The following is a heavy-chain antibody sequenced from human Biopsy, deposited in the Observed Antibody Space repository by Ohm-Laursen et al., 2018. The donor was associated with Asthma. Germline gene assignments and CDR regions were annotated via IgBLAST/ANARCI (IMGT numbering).Heavy chain of an antibody. V-gene: IGHV1-69*01. CDR1: GGTFSNFA. CDR3: ARCQVGYSSGWSLLLKKIYYSGMDV. D-gene: IGHD6-19*01. CDR2: IMTVFGTT. Sequence: PSVKVSCKAPGGTFSNFAISWARQAPGQGLEWLGGIMTVFGTTNYAQKFQGRVTITADESTSTAYMEVTSLRSEDTAIYYCARCQVGYSSGWSLLLKKIYYSGMDVWGQGTAVTVSS. J-gene: IGHJ6*02.